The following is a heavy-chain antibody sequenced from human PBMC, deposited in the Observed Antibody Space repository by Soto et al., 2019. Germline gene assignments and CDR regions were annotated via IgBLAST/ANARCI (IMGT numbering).Heavy chain of an antibody. CDR1: GGTFSSYA. CDR2: IIPIFGTA. V-gene: IGHV1-69*13. Sequence: SVKVSCKASGGTFSSYAISWVRQAPGQGLEWMGGIIPIFGTANYAQKFQGRVTITADESTSTAYMELSSLRSEDTAVYYCARDSSVGQGCYYSAFDYWGQGTLVTVSS. D-gene: IGHD3-22*01. CDR3: ARDSSVGQGCYYSAFDY. J-gene: IGHJ4*02.